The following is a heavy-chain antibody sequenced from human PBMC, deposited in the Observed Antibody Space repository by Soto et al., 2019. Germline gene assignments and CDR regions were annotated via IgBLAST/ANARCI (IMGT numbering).Heavy chain of an antibody. CDR3: ARAYYDFWSGPRDYYYYMDV. Sequence: PGESLKISCKGSGYSFTSYWIGWVRQMPGKGLEWMGIIYPGDSDTRYSPSFQGQVTISADKSISTAYLQWSSLKASDTAMYYCARAYYDFWSGPRDYYYYMDVWGKGTTVTVSS. D-gene: IGHD3-3*01. J-gene: IGHJ6*03. V-gene: IGHV5-51*01. CDR1: GYSFTSYW. CDR2: IYPGDSDT.